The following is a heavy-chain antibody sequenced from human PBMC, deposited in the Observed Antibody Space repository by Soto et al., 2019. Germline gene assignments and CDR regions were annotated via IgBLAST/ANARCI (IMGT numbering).Heavy chain of an antibody. J-gene: IGHJ5*02. D-gene: IGHD2-2*02. Sequence: SVKVSCKASGGTFSSYAISWVRQAPGQGLEWMGGIIPIFGTANYAQKFQGRVTITVDKSTSTAYMELSSLRSEDTAVYYCARGVGYCSSTSCYTLNWFDPWGQGTLVTVAS. CDR1: GGTFSSYA. CDR3: ARGVGYCSSTSCYTLNWFDP. CDR2: IIPIFGTA. V-gene: IGHV1-69*06.